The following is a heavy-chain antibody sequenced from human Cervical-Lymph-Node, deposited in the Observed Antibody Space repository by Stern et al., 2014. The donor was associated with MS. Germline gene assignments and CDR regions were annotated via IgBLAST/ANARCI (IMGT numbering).Heavy chain of an antibody. Sequence: EVQLVESGAEVKKPGESLKISCRKSGGSFSKYAIAWVRQMPGKGLEWMGLFYPSDSDIRYSPSFQGQVTISADQSISSAYLQWSSLKASDTAINYCATSLDADYIGYFDSWGQGTLVTVSS. CDR1: GGSFSKYA. D-gene: IGHD4-11*01. CDR2: FYPSDSDI. V-gene: IGHV5-51*03. CDR3: ATSLDADYIGYFDS. J-gene: IGHJ4*02.